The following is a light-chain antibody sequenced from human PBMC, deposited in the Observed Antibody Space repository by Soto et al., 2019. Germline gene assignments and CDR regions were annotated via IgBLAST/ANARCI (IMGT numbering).Light chain of an antibody. CDR2: DAS. Sequence: EKGVTRSRGPLPVSPGERATLSCTASQSLRSNFLAWYQHKPGQAPRLLIYDASSRAAGVPDRFSGSGSGTDFCLTITSLEPEDFAVFHLEKEYGSPQTVGPGTKVDIK. J-gene: IGKJ3*01. V-gene: IGKV3-20*01. CDR3: EKEYGSPQT. CDR1: QSLRSNF.